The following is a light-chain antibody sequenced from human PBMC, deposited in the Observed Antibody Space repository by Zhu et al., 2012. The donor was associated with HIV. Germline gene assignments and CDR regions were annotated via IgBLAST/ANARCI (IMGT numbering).Light chain of an antibody. V-gene: IGKV3-11*01. J-gene: IGKJ4*01. CDR3: QQYGRSPLT. CDR2: DSS. CDR1: RSVSSF. Sequence: IVLTQSPATLSLSPGERATVSCRASRSVSSFLAWYQQKPGQAPRLLIYDSSKRAAGIPPRFSGSGSGTDFTLTISSLEPEDFAVYYCQQYGRSPLTFGGGTRVEIK.